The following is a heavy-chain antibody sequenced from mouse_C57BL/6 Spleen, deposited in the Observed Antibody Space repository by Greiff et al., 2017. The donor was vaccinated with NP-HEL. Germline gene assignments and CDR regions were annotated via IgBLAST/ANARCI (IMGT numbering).Heavy chain of an antibody. CDR2: IYPGDGDT. Sequence: QVQLKESGPELVKPGASVKISCKASGYAFSSSWMNWVKQRPGKGLEWIGRIYPGDGDTNYNGKFKGKATLTADKSSSTAYMQLSSLTSEDSAVYFCAREIWVYDGLEDYAMDYWGQGTSVTVSS. CDR3: AREIWVYDGLEDYAMDY. CDR1: GYAFSSSW. J-gene: IGHJ4*01. V-gene: IGHV1-82*01. D-gene: IGHD2-3*01.